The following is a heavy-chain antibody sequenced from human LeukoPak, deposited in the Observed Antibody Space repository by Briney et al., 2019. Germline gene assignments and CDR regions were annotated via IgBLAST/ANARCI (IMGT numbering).Heavy chain of an antibody. CDR3: VRGGPYNSGRFDY. CDR2: ISSNGDIT. D-gene: IGHD6-19*01. J-gene: IGHJ4*02. V-gene: IGHV3-23*01. Sequence: PGGSLRLSCVASRFTFNTYAVNWVRQAPGKGLEWVSAISSNGDITYYADSVRGRFTISRDNSKNTVFLQMNSLRAEDTAVYYCVRGGPYNSGRFDYWGKGTLVTVSS. CDR1: RFTFNTYA.